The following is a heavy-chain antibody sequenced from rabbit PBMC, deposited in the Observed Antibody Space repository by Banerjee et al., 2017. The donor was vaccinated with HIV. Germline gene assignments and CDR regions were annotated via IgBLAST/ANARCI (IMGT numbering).Heavy chain of an antibody. V-gene: IGHV1S47*01. CDR3: VRDHSCDDYGDYHAFNF. CDR2: IDRVFSSN. CDR1: GFDFSSYG. D-gene: IGHD2-1*01. J-gene: IGHJ6*01. Sequence: QEQLAEEGGDLAQPEGSLKLSCKAAGFDFSSYGVSWGRQAPGRGLEWIEYIDRVFSSNIYESWVNNRFTISSNNAQNTLYLQLTSLTAADTATYFCVRDHSCDDYGDYHAFNFWGQGTLVTVS.